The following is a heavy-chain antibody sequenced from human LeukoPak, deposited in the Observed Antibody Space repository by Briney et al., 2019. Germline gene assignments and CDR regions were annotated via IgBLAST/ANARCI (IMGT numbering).Heavy chain of an antibody. CDR1: GCSISSYY. J-gene: IGHJ4*02. V-gene: IGHV4-4*07. D-gene: IGHD3-16*01. Sequence: SETLSLTCTVSGCSISSYYWSWIRQPAGKGLEWIGRYHTSGGTKYNPSLKSRLTISVDTSKNQFSLNLSSVTAADTAVYYCARASVLLSADYWGQGTLVTVSS. CDR2: YHTSGGT. CDR3: ARASVLLSADY.